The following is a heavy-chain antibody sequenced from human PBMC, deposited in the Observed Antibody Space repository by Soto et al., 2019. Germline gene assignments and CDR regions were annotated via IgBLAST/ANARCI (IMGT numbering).Heavy chain of an antibody. J-gene: IGHJ2*01. CDR3: ASSGSRGYFDL. CDR1: GFTFSSYG. CDR2: IWYDGSNK. Sequence: QVQLVESGGGVVQPGRSLRLSCAASGFTFSSYGMHWVRQAPGKGLEWVAVIWYDGSNKYYADSVKGRFTISRDNSKNTRYLQMNSLRAEDTAVYYCASSGSRGYFDLWGRGTLVTVSS. D-gene: IGHD1-26*01. V-gene: IGHV3-33*01.